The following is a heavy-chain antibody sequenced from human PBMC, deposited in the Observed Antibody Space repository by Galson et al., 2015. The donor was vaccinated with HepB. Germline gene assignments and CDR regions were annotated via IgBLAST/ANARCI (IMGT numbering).Heavy chain of an antibody. CDR3: ARGKAAYSSSPSYY. Sequence: SVKVSCKASGYTFTSYGITWVRQVPGQGLEWMGRISPKSGGTSYAQKFQGRVTMTSDTSISTAYMELSRLRYDDTAVYFCARGKAAYSSSPSYYWGQGTLVTVSS. D-gene: IGHD6-13*01. V-gene: IGHV1-2*06. CDR2: ISPKSGGT. CDR1: GYTFTSYG. J-gene: IGHJ4*02.